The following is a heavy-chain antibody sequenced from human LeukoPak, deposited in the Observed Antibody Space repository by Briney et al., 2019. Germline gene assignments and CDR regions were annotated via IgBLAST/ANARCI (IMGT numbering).Heavy chain of an antibody. J-gene: IGHJ6*03. CDR2: ISGSGGST. D-gene: IGHD2/OR15-2a*01. CDR3: ARDVLSLRLLRYYYYMDV. V-gene: IGHV3-23*01. Sequence: PGGSLRLSCAASGFTFSSYAMSWVRQAPGKGLEWVSAISGSGGSTYYADSVKGRFTISRDNSKNTLYLQMNSLRAEDTAVYYCARDVLSLRLLRYYYYMDVWGKGTTVTVSS. CDR1: GFTFSSYA.